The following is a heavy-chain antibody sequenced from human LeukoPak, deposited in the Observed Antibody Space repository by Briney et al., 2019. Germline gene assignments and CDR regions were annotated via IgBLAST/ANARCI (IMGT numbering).Heavy chain of an antibody. CDR3: TTVQFARTMSLDY. CDR2: IKSNSDGGTT. Sequence: GGSLRLSCGASGFRFSGAWMSWVRQAPGKGLEWVGRIKSNSDGGTTDSAAPVKGRFTISRDDSKNTLFLQMNRLRTEDTAVYYCTTVQFARTMSLDYWGQGALVTVSS. D-gene: IGHD3-10*01. J-gene: IGHJ4*02. CDR1: GFRFSGAW. V-gene: IGHV3-15*01.